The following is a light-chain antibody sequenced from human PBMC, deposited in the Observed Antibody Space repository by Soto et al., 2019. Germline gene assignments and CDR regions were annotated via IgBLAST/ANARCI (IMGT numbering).Light chain of an antibody. V-gene: IGLV2-11*01. J-gene: IGLJ2*01. CDR2: DVT. CDR1: SSDVGAYNY. Sequence: QSVLTQPRSVSGSLGQSVTMSCTGTSSDVGAYNYVSWYQQFPGKVPKVLIFDVTQRPSGVPDRFSGSKSGNTASLTISVLQAEDEADYYCCSYAGSYMVVFGGGTKLTVL. CDR3: CSYAGSYMVV.